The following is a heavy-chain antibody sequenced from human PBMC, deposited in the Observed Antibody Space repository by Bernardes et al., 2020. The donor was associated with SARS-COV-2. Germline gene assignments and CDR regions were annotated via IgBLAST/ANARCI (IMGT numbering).Heavy chain of an antibody. Sequence: ASVKVSCKASGYTFTGYYMHWVRQAPGQGLEWMGWINPNSGGTNYAQKFQGRVTMTRDTSISTAYMELSRLRSDDTAVYYCASRAGIGGVRYYYYYGMDVWGQGTTVTVSS. J-gene: IGHJ6*02. CDR1: GYTFTGYY. CDR3: ASRAGIGGVRYYYYYGMDV. D-gene: IGHD3-16*01. V-gene: IGHV1-2*02. CDR2: INPNSGGT.